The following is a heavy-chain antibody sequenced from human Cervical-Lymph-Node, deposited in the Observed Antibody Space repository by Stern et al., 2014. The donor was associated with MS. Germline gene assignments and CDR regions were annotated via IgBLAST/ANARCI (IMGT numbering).Heavy chain of an antibody. J-gene: IGHJ4*02. CDR1: GFTFSTYA. CDR3: ARGGRGVGLEY. CDR2: VSYDGTQR. Sequence: VQLLESGGGVVQPWRSLSLSCVASGFTFSTYAMHWVRQAPGKGLEWVAFVSYDGTQRNSTDSVKARFTISRDNSKNTLYLHMNSLRDEDTAVYFCARGGRGVGLEYWGQGALVTVSS. D-gene: IGHD3-10*01. V-gene: IGHV3-30-3*01.